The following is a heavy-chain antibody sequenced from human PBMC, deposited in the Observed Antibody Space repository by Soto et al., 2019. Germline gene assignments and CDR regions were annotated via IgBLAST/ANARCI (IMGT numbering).Heavy chain of an antibody. D-gene: IGHD2-15*01. CDR3: ARSRGSTRSFDY. Sequence: SETLSVTCTVSGGSISTYWWSWIRQPPRKGLEWIGYIYYSGSTNYNPSLKSRVTISVDTSKNQFSLKLTSVTAADTAVYYCARSRGSTRSFDYWGQGTLVTVSS. CDR2: IYYSGST. J-gene: IGHJ4*02. V-gene: IGHV4-59*01. CDR1: GGSISTYW.